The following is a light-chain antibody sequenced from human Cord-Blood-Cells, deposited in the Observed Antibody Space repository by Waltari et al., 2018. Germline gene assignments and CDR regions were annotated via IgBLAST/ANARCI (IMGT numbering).Light chain of an antibody. J-gene: IGKJ1*01. CDR3: QQSYSTPGT. V-gene: IGKV1-39*01. CDR1: QGISSY. Sequence: DIQMTQSPSSLSASVGDRVTITCRASQGISSYLNWYQQKPGKAPKLLIYAASSLQSGVPSRFSGSGSGTDFTLTISILQPEDFATYYCQQSYSTPGTFGQGTKVEIK. CDR2: AAS.